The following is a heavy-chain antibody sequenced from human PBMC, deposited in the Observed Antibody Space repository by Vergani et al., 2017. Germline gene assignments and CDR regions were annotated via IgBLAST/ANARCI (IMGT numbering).Heavy chain of an antibody. J-gene: IGHJ3*02. CDR2: INHSGST. CDR1: GGSFSGYY. Sequence: QVQLQQWGAGLLKPSETLSLTCAVYGGSFSGYYWSWIRQPPGKGLEWIEEINHSGSTNYNPSLKSRVTISVETSKNQYPLKLSSVTAADTAVYYWARGGGNADDAFDIWGQGTMVTVSS. V-gene: IGHV4-34*01. D-gene: IGHD4-23*01. CDR3: ARGGGNADDAFDI.